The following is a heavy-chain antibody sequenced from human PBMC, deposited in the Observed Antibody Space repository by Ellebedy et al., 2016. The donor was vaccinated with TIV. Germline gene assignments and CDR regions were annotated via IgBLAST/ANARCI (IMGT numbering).Heavy chain of an antibody. CDR3: ARSTVINPEGDAYDI. CDR1: GFTFSSFG. Sequence: PGGSLRPSCAASGFTFSSFGMNWVRQASGKGLEWVSSIDSSSTYIYYADSVKGRFTISRDNAKNSLYLHMNSLRDEDTAVYYCARSTVINPEGDAYDIWGQGTKVTVSS. V-gene: IGHV3-21*06. CDR2: IDSSSTYI. D-gene: IGHD4-23*01. J-gene: IGHJ3*02.